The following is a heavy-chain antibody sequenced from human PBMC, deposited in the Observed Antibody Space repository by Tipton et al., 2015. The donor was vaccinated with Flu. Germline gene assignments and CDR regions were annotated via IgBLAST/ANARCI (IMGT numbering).Heavy chain of an antibody. V-gene: IGHV4-59*01. J-gene: IGHJ6*02. Sequence: TLSLTCTVSGGPISSYYWTWIRQSPGKGLEWIGDVYYSGITDYNPSLESRVSISLDKSKNQFSLNLSSVTGADTAVYFCARDWHYGSGNFWGTNRIFLYGVDVWGPWTTVTVSS. D-gene: IGHD3-10*01. CDR2: VYYSGIT. CDR1: GGPISSYY. CDR3: ARDWHYGSGNFWGTNRIFLYGVDV.